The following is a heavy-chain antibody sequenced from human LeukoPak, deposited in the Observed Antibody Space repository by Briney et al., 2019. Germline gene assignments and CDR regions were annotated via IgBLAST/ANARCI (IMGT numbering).Heavy chain of an antibody. J-gene: IGHJ5*02. CDR3: ARGKIYPGYSPTPHWLDP. V-gene: IGHV1-8*03. CDR1: GYTFTSYG. Sequence: ASVKVSCKASGYTFTSYGITWVRQTPGQGLEWMGWMNPNNGNTGYAQKFQGRVTITRNTSISTVYMELSSLRSEDTAVYYCARGKIYPGYSPTPHWLDPWGQGTLVTVSS. D-gene: IGHD5-18*01. CDR2: MNPNNGNT.